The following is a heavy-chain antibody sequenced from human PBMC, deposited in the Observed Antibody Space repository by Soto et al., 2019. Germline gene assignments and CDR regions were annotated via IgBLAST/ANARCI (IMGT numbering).Heavy chain of an antibody. CDR2: FDPEDGET. CDR3: ATWGRFFGSDYYYGMDV. J-gene: IGHJ6*02. D-gene: IGHD3-3*01. Sequence: ASVKVSCKVSGYTLTELSMHWVRQAPGKGLEWVGGFDPEDGETIYAQKFQGRVTMTEDTSTDTAYMELSSLRSEDTAVYYCATWGRFFGSDYYYGMDVWGQGTTVTVSS. CDR1: GYTLTELS. V-gene: IGHV1-24*01.